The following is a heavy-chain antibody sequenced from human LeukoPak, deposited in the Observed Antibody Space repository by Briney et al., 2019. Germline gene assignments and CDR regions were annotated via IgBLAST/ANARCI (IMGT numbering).Heavy chain of an antibody. D-gene: IGHD6-13*01. J-gene: IGHJ4*02. V-gene: IGHV4-4*09. CDR3: AITSSSWYGDYFDY. CDR2: IYNRRIT. Sequence: KPSETLSRTCTDTGGSVSSYSWSWIRQAPGKRLDGIAYIYNRRITNNIPTIRSRVTILVDTSKNQYSQKLSSVTAADTAVYYCAITSSSWYGDYFDYWGQGTLVTVSS. CDR1: GGSVSSYS.